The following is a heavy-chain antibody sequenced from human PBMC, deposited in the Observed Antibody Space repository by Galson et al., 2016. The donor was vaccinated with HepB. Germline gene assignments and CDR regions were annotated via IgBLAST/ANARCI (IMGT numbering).Heavy chain of an antibody. CDR2: TYSDGRT. V-gene: IGHV3-53*01. CDR3: AREKNPKDYISRMDV. CDR1: GFSVSGND. Sequence: SLRLSCAASGFSVSGNDMSWVRQAPGKGLEWVSVTYSDGRTPYAEAVRGRYTISRDSSKNKLYLQMNSLRPDDTAVYYCAREKNPKDYISRMDVWGQGTTVIVSS. J-gene: IGHJ6*02. D-gene: IGHD3-16*01.